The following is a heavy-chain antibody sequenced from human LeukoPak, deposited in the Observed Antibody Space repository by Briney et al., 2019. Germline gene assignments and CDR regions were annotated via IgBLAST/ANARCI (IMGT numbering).Heavy chain of an antibody. D-gene: IGHD2-8*01. Sequence: SETLSLTCTVSGGSISSYYWSWIRQPPGKGLEWIGYIYYSGSTNYNPSLKGRVTISVDTSKNQFSLKLSSVTAADTAVYYCAREPKKVYADYWGQGTLVTVSS. J-gene: IGHJ4*02. V-gene: IGHV4-59*01. CDR2: IYYSGST. CDR1: GGSISSYY. CDR3: AREPKKVYADY.